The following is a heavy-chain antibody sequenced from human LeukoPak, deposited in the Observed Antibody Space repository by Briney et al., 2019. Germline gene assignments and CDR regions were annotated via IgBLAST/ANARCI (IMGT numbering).Heavy chain of an antibody. D-gene: IGHD6-6*01. CDR1: GCSLSPSGMC. J-gene: IGHJ4*02. Sequence: SGPPLVKPTQTLTLTCTFSGCSLSPSGMCVSWLRQPPGKALEWLARIDWDDDKYYSTSLKTRLTISKDTSKKQVVLTMTNMDPVDTATYYCARTHYYGSSLDYWGQGTLVTVSS. CDR2: IDWDDDK. CDR3: ARTHYYGSSLDY. V-gene: IGHV2-70*11.